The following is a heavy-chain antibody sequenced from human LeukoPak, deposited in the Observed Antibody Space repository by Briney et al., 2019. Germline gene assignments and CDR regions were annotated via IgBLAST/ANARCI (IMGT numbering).Heavy chain of an antibody. D-gene: IGHD5-24*01. CDR2: ISSNGGST. CDR3: ARAQRWLQDAFDI. J-gene: IGHJ3*02. CDR1: GFTFSSYA. V-gene: IGHV3-64*01. Sequence: PGGSLRLSCAASGFTFSSYAMHWVRQAPGKGLEYVSAISSNGGSTYYANSVKSRFTISRDNSKNTLYLQMGSLRAEDMAVYYCARAQRWLQDAFDIWGQGTMVTVSS.